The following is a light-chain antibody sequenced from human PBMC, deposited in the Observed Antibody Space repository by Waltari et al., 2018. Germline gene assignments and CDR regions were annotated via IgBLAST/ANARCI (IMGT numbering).Light chain of an antibody. CDR1: PGVSID. CDR3: QKYNSAPQT. V-gene: IGKV1-27*01. CDR2: GAS. J-gene: IGKJ1*01. Sequence: DIQMTQSPSSLSASVRDRVTITSRASPGVSIDLAWYQQKPGKLPKLLIYGASTLQSGVPSRFSGAGSGTDFSLTISSLQPEDVATYYCQKYNSAPQTFGQGTKVEIK.